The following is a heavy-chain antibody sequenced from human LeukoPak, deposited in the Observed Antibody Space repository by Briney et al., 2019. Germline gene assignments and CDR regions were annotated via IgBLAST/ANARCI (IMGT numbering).Heavy chain of an antibody. CDR3: ARGHNVWGSYRYTRFDY. Sequence: IGEINHSGSTNYNPSLKSPVTISVDTSKNQFSLKLSSVSAADTAVYYCARGHNVWGSYRYTRFDYWGQGTLVTVSS. CDR2: INHSGST. D-gene: IGHD3-16*02. V-gene: IGHV4-34*01. J-gene: IGHJ4*02.